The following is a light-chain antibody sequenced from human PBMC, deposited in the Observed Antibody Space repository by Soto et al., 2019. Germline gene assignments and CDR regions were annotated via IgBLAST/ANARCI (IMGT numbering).Light chain of an antibody. J-gene: IGKJ4*01. CDR3: HQYGSSPLT. CDR1: QTLSSSS. CDR2: GAS. V-gene: IGKV3-20*01. Sequence: EIVLTQSPGTLSLSPGESGTLSCRAGQTLSSSSLAWYQQKPGQAPRLLIYGASNRASGIPDRFSGGGSGTDFTLTISRREPEDFAVYYCHQYGSSPLTFGGGTKVEI.